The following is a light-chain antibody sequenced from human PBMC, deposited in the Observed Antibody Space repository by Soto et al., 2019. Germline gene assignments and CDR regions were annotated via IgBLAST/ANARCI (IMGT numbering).Light chain of an antibody. Sequence: QSVLTQPPSASGTPGQRVTISCSGTSSNIGSNTIHWYQQLPGTGPTLVVYNNNQRPSGVPDRFSGSKSGTSASPAISGVQAGDEGEYYCAAWGGRLKEYVFGTGTKVTVL. V-gene: IGLV1-44*01. J-gene: IGLJ1*01. CDR1: SSNIGSNT. CDR2: NNN. CDR3: AAWGGRLKEYV.